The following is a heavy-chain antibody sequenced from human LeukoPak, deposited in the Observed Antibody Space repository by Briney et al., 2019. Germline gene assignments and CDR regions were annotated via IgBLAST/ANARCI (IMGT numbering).Heavy chain of an antibody. Sequence: SETLSLTCAVSGGSISSSGYSWSWIRQPPGKGLEWIGYIYHSGSTYYNPSLKSRVTISVDRSKNQFSLKLSSVTAADTAVYYCARAPYSGSYGAFDIWGQGTMVTVSS. J-gene: IGHJ3*02. CDR1: GGSISSSGYS. CDR2: IYHSGST. D-gene: IGHD1-26*01. CDR3: ARAPYSGSYGAFDI. V-gene: IGHV4-30-2*01.